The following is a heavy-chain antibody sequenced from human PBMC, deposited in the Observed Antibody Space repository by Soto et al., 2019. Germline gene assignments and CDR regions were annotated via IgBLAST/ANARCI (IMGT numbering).Heavy chain of an antibody. J-gene: IGHJ5*02. CDR3: ASLPMFGVVRQDKRWFDP. D-gene: IGHD3-3*02. Sequence: SETLSLTCAVSGYSISSGYYWGWIRQPPEKGLEWIGSIYHSGTTYYNPSLKSRVTMSVDTSRNQFSLKLTSVTAADTGVYYCASLPMFGVVRQDKRWFDPWRQGILVTVSS. V-gene: IGHV4-38-2*01. CDR1: GYSISSGYY. CDR2: IYHSGTT.